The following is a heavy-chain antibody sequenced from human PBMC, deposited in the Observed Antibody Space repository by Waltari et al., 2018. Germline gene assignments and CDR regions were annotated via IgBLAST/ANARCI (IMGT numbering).Heavy chain of an antibody. J-gene: IGHJ4*02. Sequence: EVQVLESGGGLVQPGGSLRLSCAAPGFTFSTNAMTWVRQAPGKGLGWVSTSNGIGGNTYHADSVKGRFTISRDNSKNTLYLQMNSLRAEDTAIYYCAKDSSTLHYFDYWGQGTLVTVSS. V-gene: IGHV3-23*01. CDR2: SNGIGGNT. CDR3: AKDSSTLHYFDY. CDR1: GFTFSTNA. D-gene: IGHD3-16*01.